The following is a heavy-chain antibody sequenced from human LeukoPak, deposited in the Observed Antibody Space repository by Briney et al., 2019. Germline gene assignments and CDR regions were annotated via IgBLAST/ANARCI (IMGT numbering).Heavy chain of an antibody. CDR1: GYTFTGYY. CDR3: ARDGIYDFWSGYNWFDH. J-gene: IGHJ5*02. Sequence: ASVKVSCKASGYTFTGYYMHWVRQAPGQGLEWMGWINPNSGGTNYAQKFQGRVTMTRDTSISTAYMELSRLRSDDTAVYYCARDGIYDFWSGYNWFDHWGQGTLVTVSS. CDR2: INPNSGGT. V-gene: IGHV1-2*02. D-gene: IGHD3-3*01.